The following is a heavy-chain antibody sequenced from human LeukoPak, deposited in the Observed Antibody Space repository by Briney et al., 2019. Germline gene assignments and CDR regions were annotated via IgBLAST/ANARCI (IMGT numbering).Heavy chain of an antibody. D-gene: IGHD3-22*01. CDR1: GFTFSDYY. CDR2: ISSSGSTI. V-gene: IGHV3-11*04. J-gene: IGHJ6*03. Sequence: RGSLRLSCAASGFTFSDYYMSWIRQAPGKGLEWVSYISSSGSTIYYADSVKGRFTISRDNAKNSLYLQMNSLRAEDTAVYYCARDESGLYYDSSAAPYMDVWGKGTTVTVSS. CDR3: ARDESGLYYDSSAAPYMDV.